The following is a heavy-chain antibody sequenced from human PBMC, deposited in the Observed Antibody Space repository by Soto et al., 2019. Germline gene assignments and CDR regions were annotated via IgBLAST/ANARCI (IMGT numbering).Heavy chain of an antibody. J-gene: IGHJ5*02. D-gene: IGHD3-22*01. CDR1: GGSMSSGDNY. CDR2: ISYSGRT. CDR3: ARDRRYYYDSSGYSVGNWFDP. Sequence: SETLSLTCTVSGGSMSSGDNYWSWIRQPPGKGLEWIGYISYSGRTYYNPSLGTRPTMSLDTSMNQFSLKLTSVTAADTAVYYCARDRRYYYDSSGYSVGNWFDPWGQGTQVTVSS. V-gene: IGHV4-30-4*01.